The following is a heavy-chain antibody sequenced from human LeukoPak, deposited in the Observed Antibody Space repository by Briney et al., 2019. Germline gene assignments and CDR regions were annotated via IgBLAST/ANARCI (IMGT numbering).Heavy chain of an antibody. V-gene: IGHV1-18*01. D-gene: IGHD3-10*01. CDR1: GYTFTSYG. Sequence: ASVKVSCTASGYTFTSYGISWVRQAPGQGLEWMGWISAYNGNTNYAQKLQGRVTMTTDTSTTTAYMELRSLRSDDTAVYYCARANYHGSGSYCDYWGQGTLSPSPQ. CDR3: ARANYHGSGSYCDY. J-gene: IGHJ4*02. CDR2: ISAYNGNT.